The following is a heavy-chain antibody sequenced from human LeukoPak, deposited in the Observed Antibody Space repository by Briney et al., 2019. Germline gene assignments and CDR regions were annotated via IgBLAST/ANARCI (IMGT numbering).Heavy chain of an antibody. CDR3: ARGLRKLLRLFDY. Sequence: SETLSLXCAVYGGSFSGYYWSWIRQPPGKGLEWIGEINHSGSTNYNPSLKGRVTISVDTSKNQFSLKLSSVTAADTAVYYCARGLRKLLRLFDYWGQGTLVTVSS. V-gene: IGHV4-34*01. CDR2: INHSGST. J-gene: IGHJ4*02. D-gene: IGHD3-22*01. CDR1: GGSFSGYY.